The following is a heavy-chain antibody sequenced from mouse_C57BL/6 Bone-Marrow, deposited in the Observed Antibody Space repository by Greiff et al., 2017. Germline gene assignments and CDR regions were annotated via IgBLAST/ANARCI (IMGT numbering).Heavy chain of an antibody. V-gene: IGHV5-16*01. J-gene: IGHJ1*03. CDR1: GFTFSDYY. D-gene: IGHD1-1*01. CDR3: ARGEYGSSWYFDV. CDR2: INYDGSST. Sequence: EVKVVESEGGLVQPGSSMKLSCTASGFTFSDYYMAWVRQVPEKGLEWVANINYDGSSTYYLDSLKSRFIISRDNAKKILYLQMSSLKSEDTATYYCARGEYGSSWYFDVWGTGTTVTVSS.